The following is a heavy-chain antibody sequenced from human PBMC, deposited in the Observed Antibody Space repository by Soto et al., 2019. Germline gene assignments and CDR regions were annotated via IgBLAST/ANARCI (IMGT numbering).Heavy chain of an antibody. V-gene: IGHV1-18*01. Sequence: QVQLVQSGPEVRKPGASVKVSCEASGYTFTTSGISWVRQVPGQGLEWMGWISTYNADTNSAQNFQGRVRMTADTSTGTADMEVMRVKSDDTAVYYCARQGSGPYYYYGLDVWGQGTTVTVSS. CDR2: ISTYNADT. CDR1: GYTFTTSG. J-gene: IGHJ6*02. D-gene: IGHD1-26*01. CDR3: ARQGSGPYYYYGLDV.